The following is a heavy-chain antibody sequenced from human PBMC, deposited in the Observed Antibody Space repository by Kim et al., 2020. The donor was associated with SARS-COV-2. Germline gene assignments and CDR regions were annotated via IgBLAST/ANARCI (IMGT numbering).Heavy chain of an antibody. CDR3: ARYRPRRELGY. CDR2: INHSGST. D-gene: IGHD1-7*01. Sequence: SETLSLTCAVYGGSFSGYYWSWIRQPPGKGLEWIGEINHSGSTNYNPSLKSRVTISVDTSKNQFSLKLSSVTAADTAVYYCARYRPRRELGYWGQGTLVTVSS. CDR1: GGSFSGYY. J-gene: IGHJ4*02. V-gene: IGHV4-34*01.